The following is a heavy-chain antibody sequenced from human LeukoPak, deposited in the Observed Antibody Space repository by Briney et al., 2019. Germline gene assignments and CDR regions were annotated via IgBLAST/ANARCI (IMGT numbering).Heavy chain of an antibody. D-gene: IGHD2-15*01. V-gene: IGHV3-23*01. Sequence: GGSLRRSCAASGFTISSYAMSWVRRAPGKGLEWVSAISGSGGSTYYADSVKGRFTISRDNSKNTLYLQMNSLRAEDTAVYYCAKDNEYGSYDYWGQGTLVTVSS. CDR1: GFTISSYA. CDR3: AKDNEYGSYDY. CDR2: ISGSGGST. J-gene: IGHJ4*02.